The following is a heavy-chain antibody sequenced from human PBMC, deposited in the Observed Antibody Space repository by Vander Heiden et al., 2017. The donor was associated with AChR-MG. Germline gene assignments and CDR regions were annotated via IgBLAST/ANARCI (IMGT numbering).Heavy chain of an antibody. Sequence: EVQLLESGGGLVQPGGSLRLSCAASGFTFSNYAMTWVRQAPGKGLEWVSTVSGSGGTTYYADSVKGRFTISRDYSKNTLYLQMNSLRAEDTAVYYCAKDAGHDYGDCSPNSHGMDVWGQGTTVTVSS. D-gene: IGHD4-17*01. CDR3: AKDAGHDYGDCSPNSHGMDV. J-gene: IGHJ6*02. V-gene: IGHV3-23*01. CDR1: GFTFSNYA. CDR2: VSGSGGTT.